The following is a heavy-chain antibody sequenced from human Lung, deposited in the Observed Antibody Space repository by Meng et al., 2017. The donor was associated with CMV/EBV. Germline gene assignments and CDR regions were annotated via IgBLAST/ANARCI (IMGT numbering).Heavy chain of an antibody. Sequence: GESXKISCAASGFTFSTYWMHWVRQVPGKGLVWVSRISSDGSSTRSYADSVKGRFTISRDNAKNTLYLQMNSLRAEDTAVYYCVRGAMCSSTSCYKYYYYGMDVWXQGTXVTVSS. CDR3: VRGAMCSSTSCYKYYYYGMDV. CDR2: ISSDGSST. D-gene: IGHD2-2*02. CDR1: GFTFSTYW. V-gene: IGHV3-74*01. J-gene: IGHJ6*02.